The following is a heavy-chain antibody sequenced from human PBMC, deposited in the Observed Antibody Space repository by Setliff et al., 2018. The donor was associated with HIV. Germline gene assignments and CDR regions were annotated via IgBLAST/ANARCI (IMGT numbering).Heavy chain of an antibody. Sequence: GGSLRLSCVASGLTLSSYAMNWVRQAPGKGLEWLSGISNTGSSTYYGDSVKGRFTISRDKYRNIVFLQMKSLRVEDTALYYCAKAASNLAAAGGPLDMWGPGTVVTVSS. CDR2: ISNTGSST. CDR3: AKAASNLAAAGGPLDM. V-gene: IGHV3-23*01. D-gene: IGHD6-13*01. CDR1: GLTLSSYA. J-gene: IGHJ3*02.